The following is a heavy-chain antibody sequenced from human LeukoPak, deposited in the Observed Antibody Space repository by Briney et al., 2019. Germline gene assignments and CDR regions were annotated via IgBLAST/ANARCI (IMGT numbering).Heavy chain of an antibody. CDR2: ISSSSSYI. J-gene: IGHJ4*02. CDR1: GFIFSSYS. D-gene: IGHD5-12*01. V-gene: IGHV3-21*01. Sequence: KPGGSLRLSCAASGFIFSSYSMNWVRQAPGKGLEWVSSISSSSSYIYYADSVKGRFTISRDNANNSLYLQMNSLRAEDTAVYYCARDSGGYDWDLDYWGQGTLVTVSS. CDR3: ARDSGGYDWDLDY.